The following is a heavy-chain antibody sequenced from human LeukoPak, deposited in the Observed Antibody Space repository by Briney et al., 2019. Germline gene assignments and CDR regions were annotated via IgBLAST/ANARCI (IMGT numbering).Heavy chain of an antibody. CDR3: ARQKGMIVVVNFDY. V-gene: IGHV4-39*01. J-gene: IGHJ4*02. CDR1: GGSISSSSYY. CDR2: IYYSGST. Sequence: PSETLSLTCTVSGGSISSSSYYWGWIRQPPGKGLEWIGGIYYSGSTYYNPSLKSRVTISVDTSKNQFSLKLSSVTAADTAVYYCARQKGMIVVVNFDYWGQGTLVTVSS. D-gene: IGHD3-22*01.